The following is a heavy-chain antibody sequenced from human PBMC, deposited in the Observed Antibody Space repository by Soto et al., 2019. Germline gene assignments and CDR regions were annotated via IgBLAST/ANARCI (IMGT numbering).Heavy chain of an antibody. CDR1: GYTFNNYG. D-gene: IGHD2-21*01. Sequence: QVQLVQSGAEVKKSGASVKVSCKASGYTFNNYGLSWVRLAPGRGLEWMGWINVYSGQTKYEEEVEGRVIIATDTSTSKGDLKVRRLKPAVSAVYYCARSSILDALGDHSPMVVWGQRTTVTVSS. CDR3: ARSSILDALGDHSPMVV. CDR2: INVYSGQT. V-gene: IGHV1-18*01. J-gene: IGHJ6*02.